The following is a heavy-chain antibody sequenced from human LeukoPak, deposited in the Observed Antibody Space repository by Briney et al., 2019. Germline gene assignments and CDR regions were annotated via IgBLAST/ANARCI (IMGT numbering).Heavy chain of an antibody. J-gene: IGHJ4*02. CDR2: IIPIFGTA. CDR1: GGTFGSYA. CDR3: ARGHDYGDYVY. V-gene: IGHV1-69*01. D-gene: IGHD4-17*01. Sequence: SVKVSCKASGGTFGSYAIGWVRQAPGQELEWMGGIIPIFGTANYAQKFQGRVTITADESTSTAYMELSSLRSEDTAVYYCARGHDYGDYVYWGQGTLVTVSS.